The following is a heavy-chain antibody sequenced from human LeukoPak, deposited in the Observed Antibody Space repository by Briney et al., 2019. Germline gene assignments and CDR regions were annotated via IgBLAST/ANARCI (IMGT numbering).Heavy chain of an antibody. J-gene: IGHJ4*02. D-gene: IGHD6-19*01. CDR3: VKDRIEGRSGWYYFDY. Sequence: GGSLRLSCSASGFTFSSYAMHWVRQAPGEGLEYVSAISSNGGSTYYADSVKGRFTISRDNSKNTLYLQMSSLRAEDTAVYYCVKDRIEGRSGWYYFDYWGQGTLVTVSS. CDR2: ISSNGGST. V-gene: IGHV3-64D*06. CDR1: GFTFSSYA.